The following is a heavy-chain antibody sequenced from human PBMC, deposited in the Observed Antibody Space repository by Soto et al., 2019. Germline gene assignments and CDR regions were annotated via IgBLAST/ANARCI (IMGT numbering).Heavy chain of an antibody. CDR3: ARGFYGDYVAGWFDP. CDR1: GGSISSYY. CDR2: IYYSGST. D-gene: IGHD4-17*01. V-gene: IGHV4-59*01. Sequence: QVQLQESGPGLVKPSETLSLTCTVSGGSISSYYWSWIRQPPGKGLEWSGYIYYSGSTNYNPSLKSRVTISVDTSKNQFYLKLSSVTAADTAVYYCARGFYGDYVAGWFDPWGQGTLVTVSS. J-gene: IGHJ5*02.